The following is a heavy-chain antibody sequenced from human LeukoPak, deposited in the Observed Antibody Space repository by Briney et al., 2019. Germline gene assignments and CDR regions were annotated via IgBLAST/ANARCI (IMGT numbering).Heavy chain of an antibody. V-gene: IGHV3-48*04. CDR2: ISSSGSTI. Sequence: SGGSLRLSCAASGFTFSSYSMNWVRQAPGKGLEWVSYISSSGSTIYYADSVKGRFTISRDNAKNSLYLQMNSLRAEDTAVYYCAGVNEWELLAFDYWGQGTLATVSS. D-gene: IGHD1-26*01. CDR1: GFTFSSYS. J-gene: IGHJ4*02. CDR3: AGVNEWELLAFDY.